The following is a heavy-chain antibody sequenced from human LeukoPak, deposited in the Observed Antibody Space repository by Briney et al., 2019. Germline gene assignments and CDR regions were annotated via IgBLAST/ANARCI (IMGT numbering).Heavy chain of an antibody. CDR1: VCTFYDYA. V-gene: IGHV3-9*03. D-gene: IGHD3-16*01. CDR3: AAKKGGSRNFDY. CDR2: IMSDSGNI. J-gene: IGHJ4*02. Sequence: SLRLSCAASVCTFYDYAMHWGRQAPWRGLERVSDIMSDSGNIVYDDSVKHRLTISEENARNSLYLQMNSIRAEDMAFYYCAAKKGGSRNFDYWGKGTVVSVFS.